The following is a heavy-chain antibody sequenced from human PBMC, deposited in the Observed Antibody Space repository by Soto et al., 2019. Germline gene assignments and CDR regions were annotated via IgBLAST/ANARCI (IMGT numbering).Heavy chain of an antibody. CDR2: INSDGRVS. CDR3: ATGDCVGGSCYSLAGSFSYYMDA. CDR1: GFTFRNYW. V-gene: IGHV3-74*02. Sequence: EVQLVESGGGLVQPGGSLRLSCAASGFTFRNYWMYWVRQAPGQGLEWVSRINSDGRVSSYADSVKGRLTITRDNVKNTLYLLMDSLRAEDTAVYYCATGDCVGGSCYSLAGSFSYYMDAWGKGTTVTVFS. J-gene: IGHJ6*03. D-gene: IGHD2-15*01.